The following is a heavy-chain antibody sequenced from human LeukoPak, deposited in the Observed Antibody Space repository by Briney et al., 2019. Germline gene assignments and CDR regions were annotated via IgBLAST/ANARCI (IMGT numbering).Heavy chain of an antibody. CDR2: ISSSSSYI. CDR1: GFTFSSYS. J-gene: IGHJ4*02. CDR3: ARGSPSDYGDYGDY. D-gene: IGHD4-17*01. V-gene: IGHV3-21*01. Sequence: GRSLRLSCAASGFTFSSYSMNWVRQAPGKGLEWVSSISSSSSYIYYAGSVKGRFTISRDNAKNSLYLQMNSLRAEDTAVYYCARGSPSDYGDYGDYWGQGTLVTVSS.